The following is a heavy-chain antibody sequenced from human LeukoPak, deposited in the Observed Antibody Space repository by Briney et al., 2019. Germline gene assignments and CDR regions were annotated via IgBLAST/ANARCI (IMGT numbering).Heavy chain of an antibody. V-gene: IGHV3-33*01. J-gene: IGHJ4*02. CDR3: ARDRYGDYVGFDY. CDR2: IWYDGSNK. CDR1: GFTFSSYV. D-gene: IGHD4-17*01. Sequence: GGSLRLSCAASGFTFSSYVMHWVRQAPGKGLEGVAVIWYDGSNKYYVDSVKGRFTISRDNSKNTLYLQMNSLRAEDTAVYYCARDRYGDYVGFDYWGQGTLVTVSS.